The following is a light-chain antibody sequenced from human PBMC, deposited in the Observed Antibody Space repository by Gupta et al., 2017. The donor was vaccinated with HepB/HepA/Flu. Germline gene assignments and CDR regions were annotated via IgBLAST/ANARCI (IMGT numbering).Light chain of an antibody. J-gene: IGKJ4*01. CDR2: LGY. CDR3: MQALQAPLVT. V-gene: IGKV2-28*01. CDR1: QSLLHTNGYNY. Sequence: DIVMTQSPLSLPVTPGEPASISCRSSQSLLHTNGYNYLDWYLQKPGQSPQLLIYLGYNRASGVPDRFSGSGSGTDFTLKISRVEAEDVGVYYCMQALQAPLVTFGGGTKVEIK.